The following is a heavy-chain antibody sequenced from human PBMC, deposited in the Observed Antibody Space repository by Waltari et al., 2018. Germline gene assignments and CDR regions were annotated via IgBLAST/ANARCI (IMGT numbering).Heavy chain of an antibody. CDR2: IYHSGST. D-gene: IGHD3-10*01. J-gene: IGHJ6*02. Sequence: QVQLQESGPGLVKPSWTLSLTCAVSGGSISSINWWSLLRPPPGKGLEWIGEIYHSGSTNYNPSLKSRVTISVDKSKNQFSLKLSSVTAADTAVYYCARASFSGKGHYYGMDVWGQGTTVTVSS. CDR1: GGSISSINW. CDR3: ARASFSGKGHYYGMDV. V-gene: IGHV4-4*02.